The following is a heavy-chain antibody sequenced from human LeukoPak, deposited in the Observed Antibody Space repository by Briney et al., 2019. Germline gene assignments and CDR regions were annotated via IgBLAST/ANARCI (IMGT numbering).Heavy chain of an antibody. V-gene: IGHV4-59*08. Sequence: PSAPLSLTCTVAGGSISCYYWSCIRQPPRERLEWIGFIYYSGSTNQNPSLKSRVTMSVDTSKNQFFLRLSSVTAADTAVYYCASSSAMVTHSFDYWGQGTLVTVSS. CDR2: IYYSGST. D-gene: IGHD5-18*01. CDR3: ASSSAMVTHSFDY. J-gene: IGHJ4*02. CDR1: GGSISCYY.